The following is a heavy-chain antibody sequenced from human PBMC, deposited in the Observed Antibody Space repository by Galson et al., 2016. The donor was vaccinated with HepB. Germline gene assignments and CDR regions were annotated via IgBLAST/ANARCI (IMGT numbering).Heavy chain of an antibody. V-gene: IGHV3-7*01. CDR2: IKEDGSEK. D-gene: IGHD2-15*01. CDR1: GFTFSVYW. CDR3: ARPGYR. J-gene: IGHJ4*02. Sequence: SLRLSCAASGFTFSVYWMSWVRQAPGKGLEWVANIKEDGSEKYYVDSVEGRFTISRGNAENSLYLQMNSLRVEDTAVYYCARPGYRWGQGTLVTVSS.